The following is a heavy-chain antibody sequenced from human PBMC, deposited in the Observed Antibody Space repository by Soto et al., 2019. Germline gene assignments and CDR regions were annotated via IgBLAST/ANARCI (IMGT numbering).Heavy chain of an antibody. V-gene: IGHV1-3*01. Sequence: QVQLVQSGAEVKKPGASVKVSCKASGYTFTSYAMHWVRQAPGQRLEWMGWINAGNGNTKYSQKFQGRVTITRDTSASTAYMELSSLRSEDTAVYYCAREDFWPRFLEWLRSENWFDPWGQGTLVTVSS. CDR2: INAGNGNT. D-gene: IGHD3-3*01. CDR1: GYTFTSYA. J-gene: IGHJ5*02. CDR3: AREDFWPRFLEWLRSENWFDP.